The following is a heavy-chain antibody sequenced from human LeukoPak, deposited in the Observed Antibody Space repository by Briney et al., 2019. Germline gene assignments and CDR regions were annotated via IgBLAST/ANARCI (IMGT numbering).Heavy chain of an antibody. CDR1: GGSISSGGYY. CDR3: ARDGGGNSGAYFQH. Sequence: KASETLSLTCTVSGGSISSGGYYWSWIRQPPGKGLEWIGYIYHSGSTYYNPSLKSRVTISVDRSKNQFSLKLSSVTAADTAVYYCARDGGGNSGAYFQHWGQGTLVTVSS. CDR2: IYHSGST. D-gene: IGHD4-23*01. J-gene: IGHJ1*01. V-gene: IGHV4-30-2*01.